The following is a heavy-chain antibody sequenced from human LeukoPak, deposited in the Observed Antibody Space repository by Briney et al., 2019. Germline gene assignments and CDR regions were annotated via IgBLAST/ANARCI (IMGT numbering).Heavy chain of an antibody. D-gene: IGHD3/OR15-3a*01. CDR2: INGDGSET. CDR1: GFTFRQHW. J-gene: IGHJ4*02. Sequence: GGSLRLSSAASGFTFRQHWMIWVRQAPGKGLEWVANINGDGSETHYLDSVKGRFTVSRDNAKSSLYLQMITLRADDTALYYCARDGLPAGADFWGQGTLVTVTS. V-gene: IGHV3-7*01. CDR3: ARDGLPAGADF.